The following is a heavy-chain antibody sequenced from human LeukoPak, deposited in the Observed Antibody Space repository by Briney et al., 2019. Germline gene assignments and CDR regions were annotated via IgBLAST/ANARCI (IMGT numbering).Heavy chain of an antibody. V-gene: IGHV3-66*01. CDR1: GFTFSSYA. CDR3: ARDPDTDSSSNN. CDR2: IYSGGST. J-gene: IGHJ4*02. Sequence: PGGSLRLSCAASGFTFSSYAMSWVRQAPGKGLEWVSVIYSGGSTYYADSVKGRFTISRDNSKNTLYLQVNSLRAEDTAVYYCARDPDTDSSSNNWGQGTLVTVSS. D-gene: IGHD6-6*01.